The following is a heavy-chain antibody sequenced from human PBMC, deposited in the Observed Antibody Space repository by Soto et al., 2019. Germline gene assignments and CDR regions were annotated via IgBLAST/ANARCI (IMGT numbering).Heavy chain of an antibody. V-gene: IGHV1-69*02. CDR2: IIPILGIA. CDR1: GGTFSSYT. J-gene: IGHJ4*02. CDR3: ATGYSSGWYYFDY. Sequence: QVQLVQSGAEVKKPGSSVKVSCKASGGTFSSYTISWVRQAPGQGLEWMGRIIPILGIANYAQKFQGRVTXTXDXXTSTAYMELSSLRSEDTAVYYCATGYSSGWYYFDYWGQGTLVTVSS. D-gene: IGHD6-19*01.